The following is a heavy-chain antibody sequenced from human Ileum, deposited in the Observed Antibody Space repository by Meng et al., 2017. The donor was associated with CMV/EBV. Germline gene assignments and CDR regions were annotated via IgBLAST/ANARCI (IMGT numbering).Heavy chain of an antibody. CDR2: IYYSGNT. J-gene: IGHJ4*02. Sequence: GSLRLSCSVSGDSIMNSAYYWAWIRQSPGKGLEWIGTIYYSGNTYYNPSLKSRLTISIDTSRNHFSLKLSSVTAEDTAVYYCARRYCSSTSCTIDYWGQGTLVTVSS. V-gene: IGHV4-39*02. CDR3: ARRYCSSTSCTIDY. CDR1: GDSIMNSAYY. D-gene: IGHD2-2*01.